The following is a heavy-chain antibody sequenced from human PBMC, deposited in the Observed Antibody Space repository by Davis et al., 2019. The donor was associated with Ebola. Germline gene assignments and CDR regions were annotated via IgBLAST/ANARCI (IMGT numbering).Heavy chain of an antibody. CDR3: ARGIVNFDWLSNYYHYYGMDV. D-gene: IGHD3-9*01. CDR2: MNPNSGNT. CDR1: VYTFTSYD. V-gene: IGHV1-8*01. J-gene: IGHJ6*02. Sequence: ASSVNVSCMASVYTFTSYDINWVRQATGQGLEWMGWMNPNSGNTGYAQKFQGRVTMTRNTSISTAYMELSSLRSEDTAVYYCARGIVNFDWLSNYYHYYGMDVWGQGTTVTVSS.